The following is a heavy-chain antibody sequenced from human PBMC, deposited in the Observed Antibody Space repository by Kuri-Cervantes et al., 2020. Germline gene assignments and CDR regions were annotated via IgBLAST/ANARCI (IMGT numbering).Heavy chain of an antibody. Sequence: GESLKISCAASGFTVSSNYMSWVRQTPGKGLEWVTVISYDGRDTKYADSVKGRFTISRDNSKNTLYLQMSSLRAEDTAAYYCAKDGAKWARYYFDYWGQGTLVTVSS. CDR3: AKDGAKWARYYFDY. CDR1: GFTVSSNY. J-gene: IGHJ4*02. V-gene: IGHV3-30*18. D-gene: IGHD1-26*01. CDR2: ISYDGRDT.